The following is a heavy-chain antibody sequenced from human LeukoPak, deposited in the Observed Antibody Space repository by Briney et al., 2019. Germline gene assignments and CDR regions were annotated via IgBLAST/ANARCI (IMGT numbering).Heavy chain of an antibody. J-gene: IGHJ4*02. CDR2: IYYSGST. CDR1: GGSISSYY. D-gene: IGHD2-15*01. Sequence: SETVTLICTVSGGSISSYYLSWTRQPPGKGLEWLGYIYYSGSTNYNPYLKSRLTISVDTSKNQFSLKLCSVTAADTAVYYCASAVVVVAVTHFDYWGGDTGHRV. V-gene: IGHV4-59*01. CDR3: ASAVVVVAVTHFDY.